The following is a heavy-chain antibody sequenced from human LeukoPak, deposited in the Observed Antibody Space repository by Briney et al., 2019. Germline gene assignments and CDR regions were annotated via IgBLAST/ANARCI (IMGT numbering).Heavy chain of an antibody. CDR3: ARGGVYDFWKVPDY. CDR2: IIPILRKT. CDR1: GGSFGSYT. V-gene: IGHV1-69*08. Sequence: SVKVSCKSSGGSFGSYTISWVRQAPGQGLEWVGRIIPILRKTNYAQKFQGRVTMTRDTSTSTVYMELSSLRSEDTAVYYCARGGVYDFWKVPDYWGQGTLVTVSS. J-gene: IGHJ4*02. D-gene: IGHD3-3*01.